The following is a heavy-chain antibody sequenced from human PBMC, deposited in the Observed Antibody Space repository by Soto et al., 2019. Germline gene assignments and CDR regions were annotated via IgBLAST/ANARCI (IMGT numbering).Heavy chain of an antibody. V-gene: IGHV1-46*01. D-gene: IGHD1-26*01. CDR1: GYTFTSYY. CDR3: ARGGGSYSRYYYGMDV. Sequence: QVQLVQSGAEVKKPGASVKVSCKASGYTFTSYYVHWVRQAPGQGLEWMGIINPSGGSTSYAQKFQGRVTMTRDTSTSTVYMELSSLRSEDTAVYYCARGGGSYSRYYYGMDVWGQGTTVTVSS. CDR2: INPSGGST. J-gene: IGHJ6*02.